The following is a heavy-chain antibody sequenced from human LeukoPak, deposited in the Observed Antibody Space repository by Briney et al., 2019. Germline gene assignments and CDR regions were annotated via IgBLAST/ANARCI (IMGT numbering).Heavy chain of an antibody. CDR2: IYHSGST. CDR1: GYSISSGYY. V-gene: IGHV4-38-2*01. Sequence: SETLSLTCAVSGYSISSGYYWGWIRQPPGKGLEWIGSIYHSGSTYYNPSLKSRVTISVDSSKNQFSLKLSSVTAADTAVYYCARTAEYYCDSSGYFDYWGRGTLVTVSS. CDR3: ARTAEYYCDSSGYFDY. J-gene: IGHJ4*02. D-gene: IGHD3-22*01.